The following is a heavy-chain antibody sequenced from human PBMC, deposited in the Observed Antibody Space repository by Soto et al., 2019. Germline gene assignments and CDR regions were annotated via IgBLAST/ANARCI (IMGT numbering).Heavy chain of an antibody. V-gene: IGHV3-23*01. CDR1: GFTFSSYA. CDR3: AKDPSAEPLILRYFDWLSPDFDY. CDR2: ISGSGGST. Sequence: SGGSLRLSCAASGFTFSSYAMSWVRQAPGKGLEWVSAISGSGGSTYYADSVKGRFTISRDNSKNTLYLQMNSLRAEDTAVYYCAKDPSAEPLILRYFDWLSPDFDYWGQGTLVTVSS. D-gene: IGHD3-9*01. J-gene: IGHJ4*02.